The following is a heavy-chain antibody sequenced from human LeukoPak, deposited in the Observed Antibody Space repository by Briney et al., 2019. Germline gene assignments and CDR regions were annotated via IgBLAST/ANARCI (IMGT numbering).Heavy chain of an antibody. D-gene: IGHD3-3*01. V-gene: IGHV3-23*01. CDR2: ISGSGGST. CDR1: GFTFSSYA. CDR3: AKETYYDFWSGQGYFDY. J-gene: IGHJ4*02. Sequence: GGSLRLSCAASGFTFSSYAMSWVRQAPGKGLEWVSAISGSGGSTYYADSVKGRFTISRDNSKNTLYLQMNSLRAEDTAVYYCAKETYYDFWSGQGYFDYWGQGTLVTVS.